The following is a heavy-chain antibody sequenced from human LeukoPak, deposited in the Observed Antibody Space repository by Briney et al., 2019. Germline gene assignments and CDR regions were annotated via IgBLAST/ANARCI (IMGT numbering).Heavy chain of an antibody. V-gene: IGHV4-59*01. D-gene: IGHD5-24*01. J-gene: IGHJ4*02. Sequence: SQTLSLTSTVSGASISTYYWSWIPQPPGKGLGWSGYIYYSGSTNYNPSLKSRVTISVDTSKNQFSLKLSSVTAADTAVYYCAAVEMPTTGAFDYWGQGTVVTVSS. CDR1: GASISTYY. CDR3: AAVEMPTTGAFDY. CDR2: IYYSGST.